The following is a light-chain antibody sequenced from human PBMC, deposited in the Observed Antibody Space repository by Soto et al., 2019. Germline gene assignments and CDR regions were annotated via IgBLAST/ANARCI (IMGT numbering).Light chain of an antibody. V-gene: IGKV1-5*01. CDR1: QSINGW. Sequence: DIQMTQSPSTLSASVGDRVTITCRASQSINGWLAWYQQKPGKAPKLLIFDASNLESGVPSRFSGSGSGTEFTLTISSLQSDDFATYYCQQYNSPWTFGQGTKVEIK. J-gene: IGKJ1*01. CDR2: DAS. CDR3: QQYNSPWT.